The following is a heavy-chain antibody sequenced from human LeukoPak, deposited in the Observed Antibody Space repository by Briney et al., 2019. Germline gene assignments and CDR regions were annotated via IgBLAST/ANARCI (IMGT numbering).Heavy chain of an antibody. J-gene: IGHJ5*02. CDR2: IYTSGST. CDR1: GGSISSGSYY. D-gene: IGHD6-13*01. Sequence: SETLSLTCTVSGGSISSGSYYWSWIRQPAGKGLEWIGRIYTSGSTNYNPSLKSRVTISGDTSKNQFSLKLSPVTAADTAVYYCAREPFPNVRIAAASDWFDPWGQGNLVPVSS. CDR3: AREPFPNVRIAAASDWFDP. V-gene: IGHV4-61*02.